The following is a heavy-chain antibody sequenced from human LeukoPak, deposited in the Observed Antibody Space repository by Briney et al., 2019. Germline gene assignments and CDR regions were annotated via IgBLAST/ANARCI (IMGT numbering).Heavy chain of an antibody. D-gene: IGHD1-14*01. CDR2: IYYSGST. Sequence: SETLSLTCTVSGGSISSYDWSWIRQPPGKGLEWIGYIYYSGSTNYNPSLKSRVTISVDTSKNQFSLKLSSVTAADTAVYYLASDPSGSRNDAFDIWGQGTMVTVSS. CDR1: GGSISSYD. V-gene: IGHV4-59*01. J-gene: IGHJ3*02. CDR3: ASDPSGSRNDAFDI.